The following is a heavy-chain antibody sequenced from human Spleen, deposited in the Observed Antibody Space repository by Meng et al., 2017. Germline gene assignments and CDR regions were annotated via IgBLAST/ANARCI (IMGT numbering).Heavy chain of an antibody. V-gene: IGHV4-34*01. CDR3: ARGNYCSGGSCYPDY. Sequence: GSLRLSCVVSGGSFSDYYWSWIRQPPGKGLEWIGEINHSGSTNYNPSLKSRVTISVDTSKNQFSLKLSSVTAADTAVYYCARGNYCSGGSCYPDYWGQGTLVTVSS. CDR2: INHSGST. CDR1: GGSFSDYY. J-gene: IGHJ4*02. D-gene: IGHD2-15*01.